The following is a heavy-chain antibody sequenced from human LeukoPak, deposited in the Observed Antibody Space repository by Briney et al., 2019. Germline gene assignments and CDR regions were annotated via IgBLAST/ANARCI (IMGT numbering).Heavy chain of an antibody. CDR2: IYYSGST. CDR1: GGSISSYY. D-gene: IGHD1-1*01. Sequence: SETLSLTCTVSGGSISSYYWSWIRQPPGKGLEWIGYIYYSGSTYYNPSLKSRVTISVDRSKNQFSLKLSSVTAADTAVYCCARGTPGFDYWGQGTLVTVSS. J-gene: IGHJ4*02. V-gene: IGHV4-59*12. CDR3: ARGTPGFDY.